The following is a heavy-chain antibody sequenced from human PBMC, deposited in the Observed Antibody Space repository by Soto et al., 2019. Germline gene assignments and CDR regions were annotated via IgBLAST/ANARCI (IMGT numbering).Heavy chain of an antibody. CDR1: VFTFSSYA. V-gene: IGHV3-23*01. CDR2: ISGSGGST. Sequence: GGSLRLSCAASVFTFSSYAVRWVRQSPGKGLEWVSAISGSGGSTYYADSVKGRFTISRDNSKNTLYLQMNSLRAEDTAVYYCAKAGDYGGNSGYFDYWGQGTLVTVSS. J-gene: IGHJ4*02. D-gene: IGHD4-17*01. CDR3: AKAGDYGGNSGYFDY.